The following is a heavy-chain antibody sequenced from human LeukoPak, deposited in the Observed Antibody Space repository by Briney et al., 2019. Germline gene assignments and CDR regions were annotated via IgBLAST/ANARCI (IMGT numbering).Heavy chain of an antibody. J-gene: IGHJ6*02. D-gene: IGHD6-19*01. V-gene: IGHV4-59*01. CDR1: GGSISSYY. Sequence: SETLSLTCTVSGGSISSYYWSWIRQPPGKGLEWIGCIYYSGSTNYNPSLKSRVTISVDTSKNQFSLKLSSVTAADTAVYYCARAGSGYYYYYGMDVWGQGTTVTVSS. CDR3: ARAGSGYYYYYGMDV. CDR2: IYYSGST.